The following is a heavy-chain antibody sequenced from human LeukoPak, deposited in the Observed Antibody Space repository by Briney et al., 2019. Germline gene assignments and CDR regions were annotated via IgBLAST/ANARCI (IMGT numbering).Heavy chain of an antibody. CDR1: GFTFSSYA. Sequence: PGRSLRLSCAASGFTFSSYAMSWVRQAPGKGLEWVSGISGSGGSTNYADSVKGRFTSSRDNSKNTLYLQLNSLGVEDTAVYYCAKVAPYGNYVFDYWGQGTLVTVSS. D-gene: IGHD1-7*01. CDR3: AKVAPYGNYVFDY. V-gene: IGHV3-23*01. CDR2: ISGSGGST. J-gene: IGHJ4*02.